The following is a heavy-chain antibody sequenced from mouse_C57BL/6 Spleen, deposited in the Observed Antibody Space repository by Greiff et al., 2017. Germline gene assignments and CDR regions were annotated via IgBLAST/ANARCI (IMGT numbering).Heavy chain of an antibody. CDR1: GFNIKDYY. J-gene: IGHJ2*01. V-gene: IGHV14-4*01. D-gene: IGHD1-1*01. CDR2: IDPENGDT. CDR3: TTYYSPY. Sequence: VQLQQSGAELVRPGASVKLSCTASGFNIKDYYMHWVKQRPEQGLEWIGWIDPENGDTEYASKFQGKATITADTSSNTAYLQLSSLASEDTAVYYCTTYYSPYWGQGTTLTVSS.